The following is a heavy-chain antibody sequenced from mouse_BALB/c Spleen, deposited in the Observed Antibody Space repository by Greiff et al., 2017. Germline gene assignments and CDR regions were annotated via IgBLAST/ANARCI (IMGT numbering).Heavy chain of an antibody. D-gene: IGHD2-10*01. CDR1: GFAFSSYD. CDR2: ISSGSSTI. Sequence: EVKVVESGGGLVKPGGSLKLSCAASGFAFSSYDMSWVRQTPEKRLEWVAYISSGSSTIYYADTVKGRFTISRDNPKNTLFLQMTSLRSEDTAMYYCASPAYYGNYGWFAYWGQGTLVTVSA. CDR3: ASPAYYGNYGWFAY. V-gene: IGHV5-17*02. J-gene: IGHJ3*01.